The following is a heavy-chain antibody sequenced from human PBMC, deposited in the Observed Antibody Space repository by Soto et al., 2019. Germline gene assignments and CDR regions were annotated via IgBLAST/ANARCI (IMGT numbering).Heavy chain of an antibody. V-gene: IGHV3-9*01. Sequence: EVQLVESGGGLVQPVRSLRLSCAASGFTFDDYAMHWVRQPPGKGLEWVSGISWNSGSIGYADSVKGRFTISRDNAKKSLYLQMNSLRAEDTAFYYCAKGRIEAATTSDIFDYWGQGTLVTVSS. CDR1: GFTFDDYA. D-gene: IGHD6-13*01. CDR3: AKGRIEAATTSDIFDY. CDR2: ISWNSGSI. J-gene: IGHJ4*02.